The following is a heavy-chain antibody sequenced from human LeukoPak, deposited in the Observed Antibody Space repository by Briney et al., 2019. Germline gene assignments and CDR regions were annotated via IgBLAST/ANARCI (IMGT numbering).Heavy chain of an antibody. CDR2: INPNSGGT. V-gene: IGHV1-2*02. J-gene: IGHJ4*02. CDR3: ARDLGYCSSTSCYGASDFDY. D-gene: IGHD2-2*01. Sequence: GASVKVSCKASGYTFTGYYMHWVRQAPGQGLEWMGWINPNSGGTNYAQKFQGRVTMTRDTSISTAYMELSRLRSDDTAVYYCARDLGYCSSTSCYGASDFDYWGQGTLVTVSS. CDR1: GYTFTGYY.